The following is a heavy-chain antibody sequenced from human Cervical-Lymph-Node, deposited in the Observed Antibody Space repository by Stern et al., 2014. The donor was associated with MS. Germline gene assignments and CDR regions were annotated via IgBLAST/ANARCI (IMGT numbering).Heavy chain of an antibody. V-gene: IGHV4-59*01. J-gene: IGHJ4*02. CDR2: IYYSGNI. CDR3: ARSQLFPYYFDY. D-gene: IGHD1-1*01. Sequence: QLQLQESGPGLVKPSETLSLTCTVSGDSISSYYWSWIRQPPGKGLEWIGYIYYSGNINYNPSLRSRVTISVDMSKNQFSLKLSSVTAADTAVYYCARSQLFPYYFDYWGQGTLLTVSS. CDR1: GDSISSYY.